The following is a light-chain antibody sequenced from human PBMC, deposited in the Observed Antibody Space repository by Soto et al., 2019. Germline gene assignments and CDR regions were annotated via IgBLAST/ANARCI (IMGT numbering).Light chain of an antibody. CDR2: DAS. V-gene: IGKV3-11*01. CDR3: QQRSNWPRT. CDR1: QSVSSS. Sequence: EIVLTQSPATLSLSPGERATLSCRASQSVSSSLGWYQQIPGQAPRLLIYDASNRATGIPPRFSGSGSGTDFTLTISSLEPEDFAVYYCQQRSNWPRTFGQGTKLEIK. J-gene: IGKJ2*01.